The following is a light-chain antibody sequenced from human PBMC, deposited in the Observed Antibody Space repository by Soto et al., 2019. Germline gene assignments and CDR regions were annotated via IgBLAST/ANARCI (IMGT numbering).Light chain of an antibody. V-gene: IGKV3-15*01. CDR1: QLIGYK. CDR2: DAS. Sequence: EIVMTQSPATLSVSAGERVTLSCRASQLIGYKLAWYQEKSGHAPRLLIHDASTRATGIPARFSGNGSGTDFTLTINSLQSEDFAVYSCQQYSDWPQTFGLGTKVDIK. J-gene: IGKJ2*01. CDR3: QQYSDWPQT.